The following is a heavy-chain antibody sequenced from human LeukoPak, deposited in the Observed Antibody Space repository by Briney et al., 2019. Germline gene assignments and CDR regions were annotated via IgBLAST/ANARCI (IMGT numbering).Heavy chain of an antibody. J-gene: IGHJ4*02. CDR2: INWDGSST. V-gene: IGHV3-20*04. Sequence: GGSLRLSCAASGFTFDDYGMSWVRQAPGKGLEWVSGINWDGSSTGYTDSVKGRFTISRDNAKNSLYLQMNSLRAEDTAVYYCAKVPGVVVAATRGWCYFDYWGQGTLVTVSS. CDR1: GFTFDDYG. D-gene: IGHD2-15*01. CDR3: AKVPGVVVAATRGWCYFDY.